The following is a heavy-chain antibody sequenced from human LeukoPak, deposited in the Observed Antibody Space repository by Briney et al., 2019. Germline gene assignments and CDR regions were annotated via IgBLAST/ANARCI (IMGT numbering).Heavy chain of an antibody. J-gene: IGHJ3*02. CDR3: ARGSRGTTTCAFDI. D-gene: IGHD2/OR15-2a*01. V-gene: IGHV4-34*01. CDR2: INHSGST. Sequence: SETLSLTCAVYGGSFSGYYWSWIRQPPGKGLEWIGEINHSGSTNYNPSLKSRVTISVDTSKNQFSLKLSSVTAADTAVYYCARGSRGTTTCAFDIWGQGAMVTVSS. CDR1: GGSFSGYY.